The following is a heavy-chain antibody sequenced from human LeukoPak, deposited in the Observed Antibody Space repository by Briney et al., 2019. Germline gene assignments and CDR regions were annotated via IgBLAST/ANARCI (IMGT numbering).Heavy chain of an antibody. D-gene: IGHD4/OR15-4a*01. Sequence: PGGSLRLSCAASGFTFSSYGMHWVRQAPGKGLEWVAFIRYDGSNKYYADSVKGRFTISRDNSKNTLYLQMNSLRAEDTAVYYCARDRIANYYYTAFDIWGRGTMVTVSS. CDR1: GFTFSSYG. J-gene: IGHJ3*02. CDR3: ARDRIANYYYTAFDI. V-gene: IGHV3-30*02. CDR2: IRYDGSNK.